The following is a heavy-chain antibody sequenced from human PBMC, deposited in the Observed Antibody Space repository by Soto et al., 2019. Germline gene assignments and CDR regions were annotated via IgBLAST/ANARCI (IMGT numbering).Heavy chain of an antibody. D-gene: IGHD1-26*01. J-gene: IGHJ6*02. CDR3: ARDRGGRTKYSGSPRDCGMDV. V-gene: IGHV4-31*03. Sequence: SETLSLTCTVSGGSISSGGYYWSWIRQHPGKGLEWIGYIYYSGSTYYNPSLKSRVTISVDTSKNQFSLKLSSVTAADTAVYYCARDRGGRTKYSGSPRDCGMDVWGQGTTVTVSS. CDR1: GGSISSGGYY. CDR2: IYYSGST.